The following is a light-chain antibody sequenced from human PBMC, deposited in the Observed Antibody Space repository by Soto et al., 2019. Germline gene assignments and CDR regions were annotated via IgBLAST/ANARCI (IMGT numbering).Light chain of an antibody. CDR2: GAS. V-gene: IGKV3-20*01. CDR1: QSVSSSY. CDR3: QQYGSSPPWT. Sequence: EIVLTQSPGTLSLSPGERATLSCRASQSVSSSYLAWYQQKPGQAPRLLIYGASSRATGIPDRFSGSGSGPDFTLTISRLEPEDFAVDYCQQYGSSPPWTFGQGTKVEIK. J-gene: IGKJ1*01.